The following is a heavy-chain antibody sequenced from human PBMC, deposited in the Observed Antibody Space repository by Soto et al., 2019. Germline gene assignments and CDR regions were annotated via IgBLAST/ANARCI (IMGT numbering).Heavy chain of an antibody. CDR1: GYTFTSYG. CDR3: ARESRWFGELLPLLWH. J-gene: IGHJ4*02. V-gene: IGHV1-18*01. CDR2: ISAYNGNT. D-gene: IGHD3-10*01. Sequence: QVQLVQSGAEVKKPGASVKVSCKASGYTFTSYGISWVRQAPGQGLEWMGWISAYNGNTNYAQKLQGRVTMTTDTPTSTAYMELRRLRSDDRAEYYCARESRWFGELLPLLWHWGQGTLVTVSS.